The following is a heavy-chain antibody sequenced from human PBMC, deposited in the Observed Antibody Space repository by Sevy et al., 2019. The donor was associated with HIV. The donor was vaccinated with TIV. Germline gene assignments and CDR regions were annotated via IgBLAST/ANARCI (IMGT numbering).Heavy chain of an antibody. D-gene: IGHD1-26*01. Sequence: GGSLRLSCSASGFTFSSYAMHWVRQAPGKGLEYVSAISSNGGSTYYADSVKGRFTISRDNSKNTMYLQMSSLRAENTAVYYGVKDLLKRGKYSGGYYVPDYWGQGTLVTVSS. CDR1: GFTFSSYA. CDR2: ISSNGGST. CDR3: VKDLLKRGKYSGGYYVPDY. V-gene: IGHV3-64D*06. J-gene: IGHJ4*02.